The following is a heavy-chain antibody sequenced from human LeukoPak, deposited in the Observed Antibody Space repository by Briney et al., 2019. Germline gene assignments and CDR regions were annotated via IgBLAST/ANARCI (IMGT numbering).Heavy chain of an antibody. CDR1: GGTFSSYA. J-gene: IGHJ4*02. CDR2: IIPIFGTA. D-gene: IGHD3-3*01. CDR3: ARGRRFLEALDY. V-gene: IGHV1-69*13. Sequence: WASVKVSCKASGGTFSSYAISWVRQAPGQGLEWMGGIIPIFGTANYAQKFQGRVTITADESTSTAYMELSSLRSEDTAVYYCARGRRFLEALDYWGQGTLVTVSS.